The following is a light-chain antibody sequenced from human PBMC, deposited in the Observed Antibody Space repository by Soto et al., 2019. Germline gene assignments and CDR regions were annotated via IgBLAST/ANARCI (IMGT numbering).Light chain of an antibody. CDR3: QKFDNWPAT. Sequence: EIVMTQSPATLSVSPGERATLSCRASQSVSKNVAWYQQKPGQAPRLLIYDASSRATGIPARFSGSGSGTEFTLTLSSLQSEDFAVHFCQKFDNWPATFGQGTKVEIK. CDR1: QSVSKN. CDR2: DAS. V-gene: IGKV3-15*01. J-gene: IGKJ1*01.